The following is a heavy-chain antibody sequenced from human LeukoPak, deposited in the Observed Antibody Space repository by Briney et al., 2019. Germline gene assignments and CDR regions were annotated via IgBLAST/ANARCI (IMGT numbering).Heavy chain of an antibody. V-gene: IGHV4-4*07. CDR1: GDSISSYY. Sequence: SETLSLTCTVSGDSISSYYWSWIQQPAGKGLEWIGRISPSGSTTYNPSLKSRLTLSLDTSKKQFSLRLTSVTAADAAVYYCATQSLAGNTLCYHYWGQGTLVTVSS. J-gene: IGHJ4*02. CDR3: ATQSLAGNTLCYHY. D-gene: IGHD4-23*01. CDR2: ISPSGST.